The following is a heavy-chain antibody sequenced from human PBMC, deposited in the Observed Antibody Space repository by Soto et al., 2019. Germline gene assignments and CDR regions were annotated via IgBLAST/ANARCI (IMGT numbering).Heavy chain of an antibody. CDR3: AGFTYYDILTGYRAAFVI. CDR1: GVSISSYY. Sequence: PSETLSLTCTVSGVSISSYYWSWIRQPPGKGLEWIGYIYYSGRTHSNPPLKSRFTISVHTSKNLFSLKLISVSAAGTAVYYCAGFTYYDILTGYRAAFVIWGQGIMVTVAS. V-gene: IGHV4-59*01. D-gene: IGHD3-9*01. CDR2: IYYSGRT. J-gene: IGHJ3*02.